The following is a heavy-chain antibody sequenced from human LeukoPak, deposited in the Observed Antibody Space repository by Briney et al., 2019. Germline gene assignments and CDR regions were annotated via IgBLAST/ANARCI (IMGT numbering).Heavy chain of an antibody. Sequence: GASVKVSCEASGGTFSSYAISWVRQAPGQGLEWMGGIIPIFGTANYAQKFQGRVTITADESTSTAYMELSSLRSEDTAVYYCARDDCSGGSCYYSRRNWFDPWGQGTLVTVSS. CDR1: GGTFSSYA. CDR2: IIPIFGTA. D-gene: IGHD2-15*01. J-gene: IGHJ5*02. CDR3: ARDDCSGGSCYYSRRNWFDP. V-gene: IGHV1-69*13.